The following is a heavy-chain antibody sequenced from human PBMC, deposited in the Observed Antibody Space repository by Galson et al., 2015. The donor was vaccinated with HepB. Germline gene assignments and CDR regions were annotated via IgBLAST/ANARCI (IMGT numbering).Heavy chain of an antibody. CDR1: GFTFSSHS. V-gene: IGHV3-48*01. CDR3: ARVYCTGGSCYGTGFDY. D-gene: IGHD2-8*02. CDR2: ISGSSVSI. Sequence: SLRLSCAASGFTFSSHSMNWVRQAPGKGLEWLSYISGSSVSIYYADSVKGRFTISRDNDQNSLYLQMDSLRVEDTAVYYCARVYCTGGSCYGTGFDYWGQGSLVTVSS. J-gene: IGHJ4*02.